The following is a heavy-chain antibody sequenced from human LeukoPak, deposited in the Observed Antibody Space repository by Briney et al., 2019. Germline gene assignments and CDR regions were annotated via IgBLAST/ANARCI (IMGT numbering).Heavy chain of an antibody. J-gene: IGHJ4*02. V-gene: IGHV3-21*01. CDR1: GFTFSSYS. CDR2: ISTSSSYI. Sequence: GGSLRLSCAASGFTFSSYSMNWVHQAPGKGLEWVSSISTSSSYIYYADSVKGRFTISRDNAKNSLYLQMNSLRAEDTAVYYCARDLLGTLVRGPIDYWGQGTLVTVSS. D-gene: IGHD3-10*01. CDR3: ARDLLGTLVRGPIDY.